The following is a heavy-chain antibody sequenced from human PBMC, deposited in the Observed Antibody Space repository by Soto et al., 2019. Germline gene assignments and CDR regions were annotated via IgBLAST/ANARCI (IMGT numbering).Heavy chain of an antibody. CDR2: IYYSGST. V-gene: IGHV4-39*01. J-gene: IGHJ5*02. CDR1: GGSISRSTYY. D-gene: IGHD2-2*02. Sequence: SETLSLTCTVSGGSISRSTYYRGWIRQPPGKGLEWIGSIYYSGSTYYRPSLKSRVTISVDTSKNQFSLKLSSVTAADTAVYYCARQVPAAIRLGWFDPRGQGTLVTLSS. CDR3: ARQVPAAIRLGWFDP.